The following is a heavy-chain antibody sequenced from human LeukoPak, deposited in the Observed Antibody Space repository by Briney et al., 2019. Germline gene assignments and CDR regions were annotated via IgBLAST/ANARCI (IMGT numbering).Heavy chain of an antibody. CDR3: ARDSGGSSWLLPGF. J-gene: IGHJ4*02. V-gene: IGHV4-34*01. CDR2: INHSGST. Sequence: SETLSLTCAVYGGSFSGYYWSWIRQPPGKELEWIGEINHSGSTNYNPSLKSRVTISVDTSENQFSLKLSSVTAADTAVYYCARDSGGSSWLLPGFWGQGTLVTVSS. CDR1: GGSFSGYY. D-gene: IGHD6-13*01.